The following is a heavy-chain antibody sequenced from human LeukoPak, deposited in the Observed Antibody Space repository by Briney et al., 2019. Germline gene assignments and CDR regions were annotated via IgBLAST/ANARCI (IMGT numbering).Heavy chain of an antibody. CDR1: GGSISTYY. CDR3: ARREDFWYFDL. J-gene: IGHJ2*01. Sequence: PSETLSLTCTISGGSISTYYWSWIRQPPGKGLEWIGYIYYTGSANYNPSLKSRVTFSVDTSKNHFSLKLISVTAADTAVYYCARREDFWYFDLWGRGTLVTVSA. V-gene: IGHV4-59*08. CDR2: IYYTGSA.